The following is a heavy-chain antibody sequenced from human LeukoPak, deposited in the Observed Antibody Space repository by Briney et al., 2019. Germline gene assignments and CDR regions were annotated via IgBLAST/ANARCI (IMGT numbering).Heavy chain of an antibody. CDR3: ARHSTRPNWYSPIDY. CDR2: IYPGPSAGPGGSNP. D-gene: IGHD2-21*01. CDR1: GYTFTSYW. V-gene: IGHV5-51*01. Sequence: GESLKISCKSSGYTFTSYWIGWVRQMPGKGLEWMGIIYPGPSAGPGGSNPIYNPSFQGQVSISADNSITTAYLQWSSLKASDTAIYYCARHSTRPNWYSPIDYWGQGTLVTVSS. J-gene: IGHJ4*02.